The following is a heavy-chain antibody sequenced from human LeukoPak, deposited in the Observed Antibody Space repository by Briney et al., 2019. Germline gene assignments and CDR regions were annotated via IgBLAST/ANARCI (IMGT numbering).Heavy chain of an antibody. CDR1: GGSISSYY. CDR3: ARHVYSSSWYIYYYGMDV. J-gene: IGHJ6*02. CDR2: FYYSGST. V-gene: IGHV4-59*08. D-gene: IGHD6-13*01. Sequence: SETLSLTCTVSGGSISSYYWSWIRQPPGKGLEWLAYFYYSGSTNYNPSLKSRVTISVDTSKNQFSLKLNSVTAADTAVYYCARHVYSSSWYIYYYGMDVWGQGTTVTVSS.